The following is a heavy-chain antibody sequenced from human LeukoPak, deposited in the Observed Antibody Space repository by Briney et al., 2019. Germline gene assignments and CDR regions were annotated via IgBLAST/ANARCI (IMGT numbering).Heavy chain of an antibody. Sequence: SETLSLTCTVSGGSISSYYWSWIRQPAGKGLERIGRIYTSGSTNYNPSLKSRVTMSVDTSKNQFSLKLSSVTAADTAVYYCAGSNYGSGSIDYWGQGTLVTVSS. V-gene: IGHV4-4*07. J-gene: IGHJ4*02. CDR3: AGSNYGSGSIDY. D-gene: IGHD3-10*01. CDR2: IYTSGST. CDR1: GGSISSYY.